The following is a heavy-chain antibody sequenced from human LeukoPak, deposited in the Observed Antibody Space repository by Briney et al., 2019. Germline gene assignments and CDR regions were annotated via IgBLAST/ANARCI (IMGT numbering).Heavy chain of an antibody. V-gene: IGHV3-30*02. CDR1: GFTFSSYG. Sequence: GGSLRLSCAASGFTFSSYGMHWVRQAPGKGLEWVAFIRYDGSNKYYADSVKGRFTISRDNSKNTLYLQMNSLRAEDTAVYYCANTIYCSGGSCQVNWGQGTLVTVSS. D-gene: IGHD2-15*01. CDR2: IRYDGSNK. J-gene: IGHJ4*02. CDR3: ANTIYCSGGSCQVN.